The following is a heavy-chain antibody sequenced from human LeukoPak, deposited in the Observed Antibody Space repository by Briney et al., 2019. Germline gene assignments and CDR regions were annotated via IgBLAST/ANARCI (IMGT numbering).Heavy chain of an antibody. Sequence: PGGSLRLSCAASGFTFYDYAMYWPRHAPEKGGEWVSGITWNSGTIDYAPSVKGRLTIYRDNAKNSLYLHMNCLRAEDPALYYCVKRAHYCGIDGWGRGTKVSVCS. CDR2: ITWNSGTI. CDR1: GFTFYDYA. V-gene: IGHV3-9*01. J-gene: IGHJ6*01. CDR3: VKRAHYCGIDG.